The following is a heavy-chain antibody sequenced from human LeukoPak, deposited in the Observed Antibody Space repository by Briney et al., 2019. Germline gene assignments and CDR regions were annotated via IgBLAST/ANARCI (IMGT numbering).Heavy chain of an antibody. CDR2: MYYNGST. Sequence: TLSLTCTVSGGSISSGGYYWSWIRQHPGKGLEWIGYMYYNGSTYSNPSLKSRVAISADTSKNQFSLKLSPVAAADTAVYYCARLTSPCRSTNCYTRQWFDPWGQGTLVTVSS. CDR1: GGSISSGGYY. J-gene: IGHJ5*02. CDR3: ARLTSPCRSTNCYTRQWFDP. V-gene: IGHV4-31*03. D-gene: IGHD2-2*02.